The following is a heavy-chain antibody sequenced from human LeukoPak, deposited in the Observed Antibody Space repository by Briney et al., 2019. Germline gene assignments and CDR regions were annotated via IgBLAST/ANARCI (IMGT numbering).Heavy chain of an antibody. D-gene: IGHD6-13*01. V-gene: IGHV4-59*13. J-gene: IGHJ4*02. CDR1: GASISDYY. Sequence: SETLSLTCTVSGASISDYYWNWIRQPPGKGLEWIGYIYYSGSTNYNPSLKSRVTISVDTSKNQFSLKLSSVTAADTAVYYCARAKAATGIDYFDYWGQGTLVTVSS. CDR2: IYYSGST. CDR3: ARAKAATGIDYFDY.